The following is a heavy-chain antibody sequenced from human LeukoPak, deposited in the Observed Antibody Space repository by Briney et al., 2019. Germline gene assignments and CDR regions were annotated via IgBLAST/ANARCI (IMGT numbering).Heavy chain of an antibody. Sequence: SETLSLTCIVSGDSMRSGNYFWSWIRQPAGKGLEWIGRFYTPGTTAYNPSLRGRATISADPSSSQFSLKMSSVTAADTAVYYCASLAGSGKYYYYMDVWGKGTTVTVSS. J-gene: IGHJ6*03. CDR1: GDSMRSGNYF. CDR3: ASLAGSGKYYYYMDV. D-gene: IGHD3-10*01. V-gene: IGHV4-61*02. CDR2: FYTPGTT.